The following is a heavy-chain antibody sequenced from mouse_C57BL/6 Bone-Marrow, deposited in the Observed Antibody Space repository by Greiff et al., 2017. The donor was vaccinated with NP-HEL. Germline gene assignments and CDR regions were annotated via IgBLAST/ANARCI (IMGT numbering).Heavy chain of an antibody. Sequence: VQLQQSGPELVKPGASVKMSCKASGYTFTDSNMHWVKQSHGNSLEWIGYINPNNGGTSYNQKFKGKATLTVNKSSSTAYMELRSLTSEDSAVYYCASVVATDFDVWGTGTTVTVSS. CDR2: INPNNGGT. J-gene: IGHJ1*03. CDR1: GYTFTDSN. D-gene: IGHD1-1*01. V-gene: IGHV1-22*01. CDR3: ASVVATDFDV.